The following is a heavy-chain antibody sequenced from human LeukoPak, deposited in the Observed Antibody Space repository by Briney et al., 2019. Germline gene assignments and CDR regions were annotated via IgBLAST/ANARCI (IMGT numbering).Heavy chain of an antibody. D-gene: IGHD2-15*01. V-gene: IGHV4-59*01. Sequence: PSETLSLTCTVSGGSISSYYWSWIRQPPGKGLEWIGYIYYSGSTNYNPSLKSRVTISIDTSKNQFSLKLSSVTAADTAVYYCARANPVVAAVKDYWYFDLRGRGTLVTVSS. J-gene: IGHJ2*01. CDR3: ARANPVVAAVKDYWYFDL. CDR1: GGSISSYY. CDR2: IYYSGST.